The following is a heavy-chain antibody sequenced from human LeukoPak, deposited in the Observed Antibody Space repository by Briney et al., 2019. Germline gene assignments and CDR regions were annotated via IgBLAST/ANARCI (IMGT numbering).Heavy chain of an antibody. V-gene: IGHV3-73*01. CDR3: ARDYYDSSGYYYGDY. D-gene: IGHD3-22*01. CDR2: IRSKANSYAT. CDR1: GFTFSGSA. Sequence: GCLRLSCAASGFTFSGSAMHWVRQASGKGLEWVGRIRSKANSYATAYAASVKGRFTISRDDSKNTAYLQMNSLRAEDTAVYYCARDYYDSSGYYYGDYWGQGTLVTVSS. J-gene: IGHJ4*02.